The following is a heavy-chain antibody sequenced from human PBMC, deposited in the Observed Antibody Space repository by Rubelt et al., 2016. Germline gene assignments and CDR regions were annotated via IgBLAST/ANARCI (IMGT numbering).Heavy chain of an antibody. CDR2: INTDGST. CDR3: ARDPRLVRGVYGMDV. D-gene: IGHD3-10*01. Sequence: GKRLVWVSRINTDGSTSYADSVKGRFTISRDNGKNTLHLQMNSLRAEDSAVYYCARDPRLVRGVYGMDVWGQGTTVTVSS. J-gene: IGHJ6*02. V-gene: IGHV3-74*01.